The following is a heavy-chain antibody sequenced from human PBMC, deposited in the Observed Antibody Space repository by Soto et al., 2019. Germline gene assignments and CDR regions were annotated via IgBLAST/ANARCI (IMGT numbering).Heavy chain of an antibody. CDR1: GYTLTELS. J-gene: IGHJ4*02. CDR3: ATDFRAGTKAQPAHFDY. V-gene: IGHV1-24*01. D-gene: IGHD1-7*01. Sequence: GASVKVSCKVSGYTLTELSMHWVRQAPGKGLEWMGGFDPEDGETIYAQKFQGRVTMTEDTSTDTAYMELSSLRSEDTAVYYCATDFRAGTKAQPAHFDYWGQGTLVTVSS. CDR2: FDPEDGET.